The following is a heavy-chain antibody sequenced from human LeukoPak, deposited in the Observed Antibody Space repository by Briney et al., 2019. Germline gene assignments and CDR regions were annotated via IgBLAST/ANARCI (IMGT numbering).Heavy chain of an antibody. V-gene: IGHV1-69*13. CDR1: GGTFSSYA. CDR2: IIPIFGTA. J-gene: IGHJ6*02. D-gene: IGHD3-9*01. Sequence: ASVKVSCKASGGTFSSYAISWVRQAPGQGLEWMGGIIPIFGTANYAQKFQGRVTITADESTSTAYMELSSLRSEDTAVYYCARGPKPSYDILTGYPKAYYYYGMDVWGQGTTVTVSS. CDR3: ARGPKPSYDILTGYPKAYYYYGMDV.